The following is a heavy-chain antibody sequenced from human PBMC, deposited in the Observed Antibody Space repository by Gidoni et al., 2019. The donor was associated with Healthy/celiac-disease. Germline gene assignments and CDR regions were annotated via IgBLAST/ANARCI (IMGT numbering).Heavy chain of an antibody. D-gene: IGHD1-7*01. CDR2: FDPEDGET. J-gene: IGHJ6*03. CDR1: GYTLTELS. CDR3: ATNILFRTTRTYYYYYMDV. V-gene: IGHV1-24*01. Sequence: QVQLVQSGAEVKKPGASVKVSCKVSGYTLTELSMHWVRQAPGKGLEWMGGFDPEDGETIYAQKFQGRVTMTEDTSTDTAYMELSSLRSEDTAVYYCATNILFRTTRTYYYYYMDVWGKGTTVTVSS.